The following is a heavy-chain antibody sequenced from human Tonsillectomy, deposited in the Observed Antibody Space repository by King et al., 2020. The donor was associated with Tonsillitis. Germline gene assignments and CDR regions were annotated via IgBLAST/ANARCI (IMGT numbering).Heavy chain of an antibody. D-gene: IGHD3-10*01. CDR2: IYYSGST. CDR1: GGSISSYY. CDR3: AREWPLSGSGGYRYFDY. J-gene: IGHJ4*02. V-gene: IGHV4-59*01. Sequence: QLQESGPGLVKPSETLSLTCTVSGGSISSYYWSWIRQPPGKGLEWIGYIYYSGSTNYNPSLKSRVTISVDTSKNQFSLKLSSVTAADTAVYYCAREWPLSGSGGYRYFDYWGQGTLVTVSS.